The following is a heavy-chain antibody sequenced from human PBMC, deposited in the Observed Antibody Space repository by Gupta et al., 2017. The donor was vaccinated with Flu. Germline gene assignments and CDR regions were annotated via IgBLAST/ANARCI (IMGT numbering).Heavy chain of an antibody. CDR2: IWSNGNNK. J-gene: IGHJ3*02. D-gene: IGHD3-10*01. CDR1: FSNYG. CDR3: VRERGPFDAFDI. Sequence: FSNYGMHWVRQAPGKGLEWVAVIWSNGNNKYYADSVKGRFTFSRDNLKSTLSLQMDSLRAEDTAIYYCVRERGPFDAFDIWGQGTMVTVSS. V-gene: IGHV3-33*01.